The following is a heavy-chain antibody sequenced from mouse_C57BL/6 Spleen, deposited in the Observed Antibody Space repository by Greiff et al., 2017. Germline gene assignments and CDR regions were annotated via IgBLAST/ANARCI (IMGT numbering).Heavy chain of an antibody. Sequence: EVKLVESGPELVKPGASVKIPCKASGYTFTDYNMDWVKQSHGKSLEWIGDINPNNGGTIYNQKFKGKATLTVDKSSSTAYMELRSLTSEDTAVYYCASGDDYPLAYWGQGTLVTVSA. V-gene: IGHV1-18*01. CDR3: ASGDDYPLAY. D-gene: IGHD2-4*01. J-gene: IGHJ3*01. CDR2: INPNNGGT. CDR1: GYTFTDYN.